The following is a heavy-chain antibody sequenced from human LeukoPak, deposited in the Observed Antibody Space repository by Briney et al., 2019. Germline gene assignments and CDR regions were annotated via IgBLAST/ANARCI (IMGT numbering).Heavy chain of an antibody. CDR2: IIPIFGTA. CDR1: GGTFSSYA. CDR3: ARADDILTFGVDP. J-gene: IGHJ5*02. D-gene: IGHD3-9*01. V-gene: IGHV1-69*13. Sequence: SVKVSCKASGGTFSSYAISWVRQAPGRGLEWMGGIIPIFGTANYAQKFQGRVTITADESTSTTYMELSSLRSEDTAVYYCARADDILTFGVDPWGQGTLVTVSS.